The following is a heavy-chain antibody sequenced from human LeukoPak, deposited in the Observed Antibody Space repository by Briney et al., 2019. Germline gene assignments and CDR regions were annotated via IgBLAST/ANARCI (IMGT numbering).Heavy chain of an antibody. CDR3: ARTAYYYDSSGYDDAFDI. D-gene: IGHD3-22*01. V-gene: IGHV3-11*01. CDR1: GFTFSDYY. J-gene: IGHJ3*02. Sequence: GGSLRLSCVASGFTFSDYYMSWIRQAPGKGLEWVSHISSRGTITYYADSVKGRFTLSRDNAKNSLCLQMNSLRAEDTAVYYCARTAYYYDSSGYDDAFDIWGQGTMVTVSS. CDR2: ISSRGTIT.